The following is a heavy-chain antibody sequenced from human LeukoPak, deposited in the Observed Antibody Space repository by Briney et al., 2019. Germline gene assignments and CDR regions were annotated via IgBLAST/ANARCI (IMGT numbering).Heavy chain of an antibody. Sequence: PSETLSLTCTVSGGSISSYYWSWIREPPGKGLEWIGYIYYSGITNYNPSLKSRVTISVDTSKNQFSLKLSSVTAADTAVYYCARGDSSSWYRGWFDPWGQGTLVTLSS. V-gene: IGHV4-59*01. CDR1: GGSISSYY. CDR3: ARGDSSSWYRGWFDP. J-gene: IGHJ5*02. D-gene: IGHD6-13*01. CDR2: IYYSGIT.